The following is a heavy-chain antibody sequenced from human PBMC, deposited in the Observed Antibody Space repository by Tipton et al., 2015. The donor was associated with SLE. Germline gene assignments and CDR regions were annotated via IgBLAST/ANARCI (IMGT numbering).Heavy chain of an antibody. CDR1: GFTLSRFW. CDR2: INPDGSKT. J-gene: IGHJ1*01. Sequence: SLRLSCTASGFTLSRFWVSWVRQTPGKGPEWVASINPDGSKTNYAESVKGRFIISRDNAKNSFFLRMYSLRFDDTAIYYCAREAWWGRGTLVTVS. CDR3: AREAW. V-gene: IGHV3-7*01.